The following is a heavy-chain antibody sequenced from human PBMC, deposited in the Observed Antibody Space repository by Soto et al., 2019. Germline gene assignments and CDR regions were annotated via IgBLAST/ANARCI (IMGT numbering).Heavy chain of an antibody. V-gene: IGHV1-69*01. CDR2: IIPIFGTA. CDR1: GGTFNRYT. Sequence: VQLVQSGAEVKKPGSSVKLSCKASGGTFNRYTISWVRQAPGQGLEWMGGIIPIFGTANYAQKFQGRVAMNADESTSAAYMELRSLRSEDTAVYYCALWGFRDGNNSKYNYSGMDVWGQGTTVTVSS. CDR3: ALWGFRDGNNSKYNYSGMDV. D-gene: IGHD1-1*01. J-gene: IGHJ6*02.